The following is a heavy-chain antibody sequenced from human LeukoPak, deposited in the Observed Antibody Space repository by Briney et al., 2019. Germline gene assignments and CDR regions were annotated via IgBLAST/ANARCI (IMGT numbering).Heavy chain of an antibody. Sequence: SETLSLTCAVYGGSFSGYYWSWIRQPPGKGLEWIGEINHSGSTNYNPSLKSRVTISVDTSKNQFSLKLSSVTAADTAVYYCARGGTVLLWFGELFGFWFDPWGQGTLVTVSS. CDR3: ARGGTVLLWFGELFGFWFDP. J-gene: IGHJ5*02. CDR2: INHSGST. D-gene: IGHD3-10*01. V-gene: IGHV4-34*01. CDR1: GGSFSGYY.